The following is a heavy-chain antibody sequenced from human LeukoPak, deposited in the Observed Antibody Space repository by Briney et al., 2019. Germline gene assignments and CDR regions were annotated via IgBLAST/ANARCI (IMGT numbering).Heavy chain of an antibody. V-gene: IGHV4-39*01. CDR2: IYYSGST. Sequence: PSETLSLTCTVSGGSISSSSYYWGWIRQPPGKGLEWIGSIYYSGSTYYNPSLKSRVTISVDTSKNQFSLKLSSVTAADTAVYYCARQKTDYYDSSGYCFDYWGREPWSPSPQ. J-gene: IGHJ4*02. CDR3: ARQKTDYYDSSGYCFDY. D-gene: IGHD3-22*01. CDR1: GGSISSSSYY.